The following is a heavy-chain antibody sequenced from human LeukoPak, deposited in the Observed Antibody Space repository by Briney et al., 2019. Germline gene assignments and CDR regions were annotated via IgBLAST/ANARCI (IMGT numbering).Heavy chain of an antibody. D-gene: IGHD3-9*01. CDR1: GGSISRYY. V-gene: IGHV4-4*07. J-gene: IGHJ6*02. CDR2: VHRSGDT. Sequence: SETLSLTCSVSGGSISRYYWSWIRQPAGRGLEWIGRVHRSGDTNYNPSLKSRLTMSVETSKNQISLRLRSVSAADTAVYYCARDDFEYSVHYGMDVWGQGTTVTVSS. CDR3: ARDDFEYSVHYGMDV.